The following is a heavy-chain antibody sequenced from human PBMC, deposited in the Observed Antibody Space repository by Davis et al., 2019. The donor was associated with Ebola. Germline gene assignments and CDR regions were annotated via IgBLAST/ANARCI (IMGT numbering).Heavy chain of an antibody. V-gene: IGHV3-30*02. Sequence: GESLKISCAASGFTFSSYGMHWVRQAPGKGLEWVAFIRYDGSNKYYADSVKGRFTISRDNSKNTLYLQMNSLRAEDTAVYYCAKDPRFLEWLLEWYYFDYWGQGTLVTVSS. CDR2: IRYDGSNK. J-gene: IGHJ4*02. CDR1: GFTFSSYG. D-gene: IGHD3-3*01. CDR3: AKDPRFLEWLLEWYYFDY.